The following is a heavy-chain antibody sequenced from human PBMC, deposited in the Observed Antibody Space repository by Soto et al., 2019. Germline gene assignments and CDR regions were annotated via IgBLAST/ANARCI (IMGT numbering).Heavy chain of an antibody. CDR2: INPSGGST. V-gene: IGHV1-46*03. J-gene: IGHJ4*02. CDR1: GDTFTSYY. Sequence: QVQLVQSGAEVKKPGASVKISCKASGDTFTSYYMHWVRQAPGQGLEWMGIINPSGGSTNYAQKRQGRVAMTRDTSTSTVYMELNSLRSADTAVYYCARPPYPGCINAVCYPLAYWGQGTRVTVSS. CDR3: ARPPYPGCINAVCYPLAY. D-gene: IGHD2-8*01.